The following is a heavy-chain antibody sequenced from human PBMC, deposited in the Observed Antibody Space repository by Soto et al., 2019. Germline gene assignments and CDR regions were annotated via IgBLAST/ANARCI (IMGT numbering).Heavy chain of an antibody. CDR3: ARDGNYEIMAGYAHGYCQH. CDR1: GGTFSSYA. J-gene: IGHJ1*01. Sequence: QVQLVQSGAEVKKHGSSVKVSCKASGGTFSSYAISWVRQAPGQGLEWMGGIIPIFGTANYAQKFQGRVTITADESTSTAHLELSSLRSEDTAVYYYARDGNYEIMAGYAHGYCQHWGQGNLVTVSS. V-gene: IGHV1-69*01. D-gene: IGHD3-9*01. CDR2: IIPIFGTA.